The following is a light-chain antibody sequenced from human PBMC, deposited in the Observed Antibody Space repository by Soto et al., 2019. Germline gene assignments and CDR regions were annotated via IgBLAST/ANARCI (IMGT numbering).Light chain of an antibody. J-gene: IGKJ2*01. Sequence: DIQVTQSPSSLSASVGDRVTITCRASQGIYNYLAWYQQKPGKVPKLLIYAASTLQSGVPSRFSGSGSGTDFTLTISSLQPEDVATYYCLQHNSYPYTFGQGTNLEIK. CDR1: QGIYNY. CDR2: AAS. CDR3: LQHNSYPYT. V-gene: IGKV1-27*01.